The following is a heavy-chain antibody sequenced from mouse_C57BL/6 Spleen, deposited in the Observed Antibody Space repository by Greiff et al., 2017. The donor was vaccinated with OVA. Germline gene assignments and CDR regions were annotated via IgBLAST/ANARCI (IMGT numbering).Heavy chain of an antibody. J-gene: IGHJ1*03. CDR1: GYTFTDYY. D-gene: IGHD2-3*01. CDR3: ARRGLLRYFDV. Sequence: EVQLQQSGPELVKPGASVKISCKASGYTFTDYYMNWVKQSHGKSLEWIGDINPNNGGTSYNQKFKGKATLTVDKSSSTAYMELRRLTSEDSAVYYCARRGLLRYFDVWGTGTTVTVSS. CDR2: INPNNGGT. V-gene: IGHV1-26*01.